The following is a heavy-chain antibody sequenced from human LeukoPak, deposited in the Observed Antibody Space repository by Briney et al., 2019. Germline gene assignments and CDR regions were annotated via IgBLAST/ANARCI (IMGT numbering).Heavy chain of an antibody. CDR3: AKRGGGNYYFDY. CDR1: GFTFSSYG. CDR2: IWYDGSNK. Sequence: GGSLRLSCAASGFTFSSYGMHWVRQAPGKGLEWVAVIWYDGSNKYYADSVKGRFTISRDNSKNTLYLQMNSLRAEDTAVYYCAKRGGGNYYFDYWGQGTLVTVSS. V-gene: IGHV3-33*06. D-gene: IGHD2-21*01. J-gene: IGHJ4*02.